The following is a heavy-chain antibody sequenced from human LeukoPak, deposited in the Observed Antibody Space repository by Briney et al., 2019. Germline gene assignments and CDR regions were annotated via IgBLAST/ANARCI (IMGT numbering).Heavy chain of an antibody. J-gene: IGHJ5*02. D-gene: IGHD7-27*01. V-gene: IGHV1-8*03. CDR3: ARRKFLGWFDP. CDR2: LNPNSGNA. Sequence: GASVKVSCKASGSIFTTYDIGWVRQATGQGLEWMGWLNPNSGNAGYAQKFQGRVTISRNTSMSTAYMELSSLRSDDTAIYYCARRKFLGWFDPWGQGTLVTVSS. CDR1: GSIFTTYD.